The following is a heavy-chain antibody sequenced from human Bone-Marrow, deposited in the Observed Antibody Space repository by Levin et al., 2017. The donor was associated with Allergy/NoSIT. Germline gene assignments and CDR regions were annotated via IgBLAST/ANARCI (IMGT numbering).Heavy chain of an antibody. Sequence: ASETLSLTCTVSGDSIRSSTYYWGWIRQPPGKGLEWIGNIYYSGYTYYNPSLKSRVTISVDTSKNQFSLKLSSVTAADTAVYYCARDYGDYYFDYWGQGTLVTVSS. CDR1: GDSIRSSTYY. V-gene: IGHV4-39*02. CDR3: ARDYGDYYFDY. D-gene: IGHD4-17*01. CDR2: IYYSGYT. J-gene: IGHJ4*02.